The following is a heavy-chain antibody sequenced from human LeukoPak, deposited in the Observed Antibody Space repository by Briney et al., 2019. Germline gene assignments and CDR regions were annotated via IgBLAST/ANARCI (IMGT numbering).Heavy chain of an antibody. J-gene: IGHJ3*02. D-gene: IGHD3-22*01. CDR2: IIPILGIA. CDR1: GGTFSSYA. V-gene: IGHV1-69*04. Sequence: SVKVSCKASGGTFSSYAISWVRQAPGRGLEWMGRIIPILGIANYAQKSQGRVTITADKSTSTAYMELSSLRSEDTAVYYCARGGYDSSEAFDIWGQGTMVTVSS. CDR3: ARGGYDSSEAFDI.